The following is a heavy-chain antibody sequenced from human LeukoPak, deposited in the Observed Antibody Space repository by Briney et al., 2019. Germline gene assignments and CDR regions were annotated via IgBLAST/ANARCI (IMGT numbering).Heavy chain of an antibody. Sequence: SQTLSLTCVISGDIVSSNSVTWNWVRQSPSRGLEWLGRTYYRSKWYNDYAESLKGPITVTPDTSKNQFSLQLNSVTPEDTAVYYCARARSGAFDIWGQGTMVTVSS. CDR3: ARARSGAFDI. CDR1: GDIVSSNSVT. CDR2: TYYRSKWYN. J-gene: IGHJ3*02. V-gene: IGHV6-1*01.